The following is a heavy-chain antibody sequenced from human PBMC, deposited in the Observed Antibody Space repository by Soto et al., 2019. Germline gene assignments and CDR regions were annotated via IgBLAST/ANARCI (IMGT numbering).Heavy chain of an antibody. CDR1: GFTFGSHG. Sequence: QVQLVESGGGLVQPGGSLRLTCVASGFTFGSHGMHWVRQAPGKGLEWVAVISYDETNEHYVDSVKGRFTISRDNSKSILYLQMNSLRPEDTAVYKCAKDLRTTIYDYWMDVWGQRTTVTV. CDR2: ISYDETNE. J-gene: IGHJ6*02. D-gene: IGHD3-3*01. CDR3: AKDLRTTIYDYWMDV. V-gene: IGHV3-30*18.